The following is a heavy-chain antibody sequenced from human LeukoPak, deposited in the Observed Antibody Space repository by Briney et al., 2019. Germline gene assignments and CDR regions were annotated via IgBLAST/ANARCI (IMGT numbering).Heavy chain of an antibody. D-gene: IGHD6-19*01. Sequence: GGTLRLSCAASGFTFSSYGMSWVRQAPGKGLEWVSAISGSGGSTYYADSVKGRFTISRDNSKNTLYLQMNSLRAEDTAVYYCAKDSGQWLASTGDNWGQGTLVTVSS. CDR2: ISGSGGST. V-gene: IGHV3-23*01. CDR3: AKDSGQWLASTGDN. CDR1: GFTFSSYG. J-gene: IGHJ4*02.